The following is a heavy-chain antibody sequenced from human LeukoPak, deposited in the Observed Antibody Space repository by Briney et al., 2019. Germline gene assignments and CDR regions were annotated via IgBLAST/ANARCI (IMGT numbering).Heavy chain of an antibody. CDR3: ARHAYSSSWYGAPSDAFDI. J-gene: IGHJ3*02. Sequence: ASVEVSCKASGYTFTSYDINWVRQATGQGLEWMGWMNPNSGNTGYAQKFQGRVTITRNTSISTAYMELSSLRSEDTAVYYCARHAYSSSWYGAPSDAFDIWGQGTMVTVSS. D-gene: IGHD6-13*01. V-gene: IGHV1-8*03. CDR1: GYTFTSYD. CDR2: MNPNSGNT.